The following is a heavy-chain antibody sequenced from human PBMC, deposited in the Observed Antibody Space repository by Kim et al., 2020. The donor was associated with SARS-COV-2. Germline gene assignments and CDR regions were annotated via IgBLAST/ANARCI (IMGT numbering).Heavy chain of an antibody. Sequence: YYADSVKGRFTISRDNAKNTLYLRMNSLRAEDTAVYYCAKDLSSATVSDYWGQGTLVTVSS. J-gene: IGHJ4*02. CDR3: AKDLSSATVSDY. V-gene: IGHV3-23*01. D-gene: IGHD4-17*01.